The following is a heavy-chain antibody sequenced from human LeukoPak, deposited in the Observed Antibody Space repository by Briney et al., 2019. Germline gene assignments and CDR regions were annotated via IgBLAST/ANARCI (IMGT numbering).Heavy chain of an antibody. CDR1: GGSFSGYY. CDR3: ARRLVVRASWFDP. CDR2: INHSGST. V-gene: IGHV4-34*01. Sequence: SETLSLTCAVYGGSFSGYYWSLIRQPPGKGLEWIGEINHSGSTNYNPSLKSRVTISVDTSKNQFSLKLSSVTAADTAVYYCARRLVVRASWFDPWGQGTLVTVSS. D-gene: IGHD1-26*01. J-gene: IGHJ5*02.